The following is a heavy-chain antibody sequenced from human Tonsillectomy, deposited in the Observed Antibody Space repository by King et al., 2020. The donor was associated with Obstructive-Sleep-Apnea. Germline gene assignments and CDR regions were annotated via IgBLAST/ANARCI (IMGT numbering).Heavy chain of an antibody. CDR1: GYSFTTYW. J-gene: IGHJ3*02. Sequence: QLVQSGAEVKKPGESLKISCRGSGYSFTTYWIGWVRQMPGKGLEWRGVIYPGDSDIRYSPSFQGQVIISADKSITTAYLQWSSLKASDTAMYYCARPLSRSGTDVFDIWGQGTMVTVCS. V-gene: IGHV5-51*01. CDR2: IYPGDSDI. D-gene: IGHD1-26*01. CDR3: ARPLSRSGTDVFDI.